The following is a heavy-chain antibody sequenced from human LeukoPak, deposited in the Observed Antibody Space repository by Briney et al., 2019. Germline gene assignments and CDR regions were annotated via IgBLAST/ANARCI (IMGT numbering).Heavy chain of an antibody. J-gene: IGHJ4*02. CDR3: ATETAVSGGIFFDY. CDR1: GFTFSSYW. Sequence: PGGSLRLSCAASGFTFSSYWMHWVRQAPGQGLVWVSRINRDGSSTTYADSVKGRFTISRDNAKNTLYLQMNSLRADDAAVYYCATETAVSGGIFFDYWGQGTLVTVSS. CDR2: INRDGSST. D-gene: IGHD3-10*01. V-gene: IGHV3-74*01.